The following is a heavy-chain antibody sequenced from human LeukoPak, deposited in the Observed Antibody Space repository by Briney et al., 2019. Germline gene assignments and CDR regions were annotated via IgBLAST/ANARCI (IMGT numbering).Heavy chain of an antibody. CDR2: ISYDGSNK. J-gene: IGHJ4*02. CDR3: ARDSRGGSYAHFDY. CDR1: GFTFSSYS. V-gene: IGHV3-30*03. Sequence: GGSLRLSCAASGFTFSSYSMNWVRQAPGKGLEWVAVISYDGSNKYYADSVKGRFTISRDNSKNTLYLQMNSLRAEDTAVYYCARDSRGGSYAHFDYWGQGTLVTVSS. D-gene: IGHD1-26*01.